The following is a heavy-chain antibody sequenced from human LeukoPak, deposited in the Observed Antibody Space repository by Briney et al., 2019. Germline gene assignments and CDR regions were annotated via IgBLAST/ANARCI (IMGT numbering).Heavy chain of an antibody. V-gene: IGHV4-34*01. J-gene: IGHJ5*02. CDR3: CKNAPWGVSFDP. CDR2: INHSGST. Sequence: PSETLSLTCAVYGGSFSCYYWSWIRQPPGRGLEWIGEINHSGSTNSNPSLKRPVTMSVDTSKNQFSLKLSSVTGADTAVYYCCKNAPWGVSFDPWGQGTLVTVSS. CDR1: GGSFSCYY. D-gene: IGHD3-10*01.